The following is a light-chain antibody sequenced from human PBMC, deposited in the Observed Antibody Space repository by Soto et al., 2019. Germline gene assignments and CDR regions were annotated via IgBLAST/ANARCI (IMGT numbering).Light chain of an antibody. CDR2: GAS. V-gene: IGKV3-20*01. CDR3: QQYGRSGT. Sequence: ETALTQSPGTLSLSPGERATLSCRASQSVASSNLAWYQQRPGQAPRLLSCGASSRATGIPDRFSGSGSGTDFTLTISRLEPEDFAVYYCQQYGRSGTFGQGTNVDIK. J-gene: IGKJ1*01. CDR1: QSVASSN.